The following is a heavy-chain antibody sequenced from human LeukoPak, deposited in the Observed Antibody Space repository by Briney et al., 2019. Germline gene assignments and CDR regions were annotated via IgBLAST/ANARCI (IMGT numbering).Heavy chain of an antibody. J-gene: IGHJ4*02. CDR3: ARDNDGDYVLDY. V-gene: IGHV3-30*04. CDR2: ISYDGSNK. CDR1: GFTFSSYA. D-gene: IGHD4-17*01. Sequence: GGSLRLSCAASGFTFSSYAMHWVRQAPGKGLEWVAVISYDGSNKYYADSVKGRFTISRDNSKNTLYLQMNSLRAEDTAVYYCARDNDGDYVLDYWGQGTLVTVSS.